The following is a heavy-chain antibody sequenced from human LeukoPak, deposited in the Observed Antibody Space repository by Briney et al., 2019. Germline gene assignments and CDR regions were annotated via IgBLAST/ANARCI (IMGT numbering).Heavy chain of an antibody. Sequence: SETLSLTCAVYGGSFSGYYWSWIRQPPGKGLEWIGEINHSGSTNYNPSLKSRVTISVDTSKNQFSLKLSSVTAADTAVYYCARGHVSYYYDSSGYLEHWGQGTLVTVSS. J-gene: IGHJ4*02. CDR3: ARGHVSYYYDSSGYLEH. CDR1: GGSFSGYY. V-gene: IGHV4-34*01. D-gene: IGHD3-22*01. CDR2: INHSGST.